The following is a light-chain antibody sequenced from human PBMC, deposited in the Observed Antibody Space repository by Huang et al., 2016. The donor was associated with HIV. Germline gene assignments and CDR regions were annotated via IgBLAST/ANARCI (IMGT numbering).Light chain of an antibody. CDR2: DAS. Sequence: EIVLTQSPATLSLSPGERATLSCRASQSVSTYLAWYQHKPGQAPGLLIYDASTRATGIPARFSGSGSGTDFTLTISSLEPEDFVVYYCQQRSNWFTFGPGTKVDFK. CDR1: QSVSTY. J-gene: IGKJ3*01. CDR3: QQRSNWFT. V-gene: IGKV3-11*01.